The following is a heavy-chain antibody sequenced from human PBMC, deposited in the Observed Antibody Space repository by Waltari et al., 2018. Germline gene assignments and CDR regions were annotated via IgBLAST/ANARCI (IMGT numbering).Heavy chain of an antibody. V-gene: IGHV1-18*01. Sequence: QVQLVQSGAEVKKPGASVKVSCKASGYTFTSYGISWVRQAPGQGLEWMGWITAYKGNTNHAQKLQGRATRTTDTATSTAYRELRSLRSDDTAVYYCARGGVRGVIGKFDYWGQGTLVTVSS. CDR2: ITAYKGNT. D-gene: IGHD3-10*01. CDR3: ARGGVRGVIGKFDY. CDR1: GYTFTSYG. J-gene: IGHJ4*02.